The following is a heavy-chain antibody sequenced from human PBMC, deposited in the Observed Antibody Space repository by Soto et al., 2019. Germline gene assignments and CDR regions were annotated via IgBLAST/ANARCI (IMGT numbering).Heavy chain of an antibody. V-gene: IGHV4-61*01. Sequence: PSETLSLTCAVYGGSVSSGSYYWSWIRQPPGKGLEWIGYIYYSGSTNYNPSLKSRVTISVDTSKNQFSLKLSSVTAADTAVYYCARAEHGIANWFDPWGQGTLVTVSS. CDR2: IYYSGST. CDR3: ARAEHGIANWFDP. D-gene: IGHD6-13*01. J-gene: IGHJ5*02. CDR1: GGSVSSGSYY.